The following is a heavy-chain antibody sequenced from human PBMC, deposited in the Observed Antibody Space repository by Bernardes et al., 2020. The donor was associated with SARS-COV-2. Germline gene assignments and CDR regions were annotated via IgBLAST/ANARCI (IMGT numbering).Heavy chain of an antibody. CDR2: ISAYNGNT. V-gene: IGHV1-18*01. D-gene: IGHD3-10*01. CDR1: GYTFTSYG. J-gene: IGHJ3*02. CDR3: AIVWGGYGSDDAFDI. Sequence: ASVKVSCKASGYTFTSYGISWVRQAPGQGLEWMGWISAYNGNTNYAQKLQGRVTMTTDTSTSTAYMELRSLRSDDTAVYYCAIVWGGYGSDDAFDIWGQGTMVTVSS.